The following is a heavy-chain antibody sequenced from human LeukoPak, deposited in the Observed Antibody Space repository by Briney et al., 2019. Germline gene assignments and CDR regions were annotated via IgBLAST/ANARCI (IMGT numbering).Heavy chain of an antibody. J-gene: IGHJ4*02. Sequence: PGGSMRFSWAASGFTFSSYEMNWVRQAPGKGLEWVSYISSSGSTIYYADSVKGRFTISRDNAKNALYLQMNSLRAEDTAVYYCARGRDGYNLLDYWGQGTLVTVSS. V-gene: IGHV3-48*03. CDR2: ISSSGSTI. D-gene: IGHD5-24*01. CDR1: GFTFSSYE. CDR3: ARGRDGYNLLDY.